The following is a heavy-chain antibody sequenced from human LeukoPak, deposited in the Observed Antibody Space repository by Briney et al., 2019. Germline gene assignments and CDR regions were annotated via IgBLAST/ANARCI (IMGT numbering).Heavy chain of an antibody. D-gene: IGHD3-3*01. CDR1: GFTVSSNY. J-gene: IGHJ1*01. Sequence: PGGSLRLSCAASGFTVSSNYMSWVRQAPGKGLGWVSVIYSGGSTYYADSVKGRFTISRDNSKNTLYLQMNSLRAEDTAVYYCARDASNDFWSGYFRHWGQGTLVTVSS. CDR2: IYSGGST. CDR3: ARDASNDFWSGYFRH. V-gene: IGHV3-66*02.